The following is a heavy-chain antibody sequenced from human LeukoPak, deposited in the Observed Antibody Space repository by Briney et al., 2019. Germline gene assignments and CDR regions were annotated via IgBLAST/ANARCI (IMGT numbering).Heavy chain of an antibody. D-gene: IGHD3-22*01. CDR1: GFIFSTSP. CDR3: AKRGVVIRVILVGFHKEAYYFDS. CDR2: MNNGRGAT. J-gene: IGHJ4*02. Sequence: GGSLRLSCAASGFIFSTSPMSWVRQPPGKGLEWVSAMNNGRGATFYRDSVRVRFTISRDNPNNTLYLQMNSLRADDTAVYFCAKRGVVIRVILVGFHKEAYYFDSWAREPWSPPPQ. V-gene: IGHV3-23*01.